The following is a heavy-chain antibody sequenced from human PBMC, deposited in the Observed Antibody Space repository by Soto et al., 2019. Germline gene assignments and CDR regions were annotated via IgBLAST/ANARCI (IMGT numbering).Heavy chain of an antibody. V-gene: IGHV4-59*01. D-gene: IGHD2-2*01. CDR2: IYYSGST. CDR3: ARSGGELVVVPAANWFDP. J-gene: IGHJ5*02. Sequence: PSETLSLTCTVSGGSISSYYWSWIRQPPGKGLEWIGYIYYSGSTNYNPSLKSRVTISVDTSKNQFSLKLSSVTAADTAVYYCARSGGELVVVPAANWFDPWXQGTLVTVSS. CDR1: GGSISSYY.